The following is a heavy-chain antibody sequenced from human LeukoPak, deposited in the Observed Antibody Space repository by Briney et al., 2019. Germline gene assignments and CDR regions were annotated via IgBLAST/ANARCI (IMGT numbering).Heavy chain of an antibody. CDR2: IYPSDSHT. D-gene: IGHD3-16*02. Sequence: GESLKISCQGSGYTFPIYWIGWVRQTPGKGLEWMGIIYPSDSHTVYSPSFQGQVTVSADKSISIAYLQWSSLKASDTATYYCVRHYRPPQDSRAAKPTGYYYYYMDVWGTGTTVIVSS. V-gene: IGHV5-51*01. J-gene: IGHJ6*03. CDR3: VRHYRPPQDSRAAKPTGYYYYYMDV. CDR1: GYTFPIYW.